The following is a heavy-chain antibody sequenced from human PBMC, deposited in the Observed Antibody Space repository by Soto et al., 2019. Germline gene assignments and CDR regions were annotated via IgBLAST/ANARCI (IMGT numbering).Heavy chain of an antibody. D-gene: IGHD3-10*01. CDR1: WVTFRGPA. CDR3: TTLLYYSQDDY. V-gene: IGHV3-73*01. CDR2: SRSEGSSYAT. Sequence: PVLSRRLSWAPSWVTFRGPAMLWVREASWQGLEWVAGSRSEGSSYATAYAASVKGRFTSTRDDSKNKAYLQMNSLKTEDTAVYSSTTLLYYSQDDYWCQGT. J-gene: IGHJ4*02.